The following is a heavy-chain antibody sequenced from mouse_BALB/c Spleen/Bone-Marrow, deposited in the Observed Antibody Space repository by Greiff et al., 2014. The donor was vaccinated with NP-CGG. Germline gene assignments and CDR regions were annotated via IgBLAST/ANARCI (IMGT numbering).Heavy chain of an antibody. Sequence: VQLKQSGPELVKPGASVKMSCKASGYTLTSYVMHWVKQKPGQGLEWIGYIHPYNDGTKYNEKFKGKATLTSDKSSSTAYMELSSLTSEDSAVYYCARRYGNYYFDYWGQGTTLTVSS. D-gene: IGHD2-10*02. CDR2: IHPYNDGT. CDR1: GYTLTSYV. CDR3: ARRYGNYYFDY. V-gene: IGHV1-14*01. J-gene: IGHJ2*01.